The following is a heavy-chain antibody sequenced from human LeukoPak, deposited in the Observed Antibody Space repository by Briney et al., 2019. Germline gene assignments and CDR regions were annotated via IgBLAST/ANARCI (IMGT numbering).Heavy chain of an antibody. CDR1: GFSFSSYW. D-gene: IGHD6-13*01. Sequence: GGSLRLSCAASGFSFSSYWMSWVRQAPGKGLEWVANIKQDGGVKYYVDSVKGRFTISRDNSKNTLDLQMNSLRPEDTGVYYCAKTIAAGDAGMDVWGQGTTVTVSS. CDR3: AKTIAAGDAGMDV. V-gene: IGHV3-7*02. CDR2: IKQDGGVK. J-gene: IGHJ6*02.